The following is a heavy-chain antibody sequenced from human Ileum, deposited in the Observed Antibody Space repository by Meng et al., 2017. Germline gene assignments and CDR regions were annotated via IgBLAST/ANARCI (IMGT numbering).Heavy chain of an antibody. CDR2: IHHSGST. J-gene: IGHJ4*02. CDR1: GSSISGVNW. Sequence: QGQLQESGPGLVKPSGALPLTGTVSGSSISGVNWWTWVRQTPGKGLEWIGEIHHSGSTNSIPYLKSRVTLSVDKSKNQFSLSMTSVTAADTAVYYCARGTGDIRVGFDYWGQGTLVTVSS. V-gene: IGHV4-4*02. D-gene: IGHD7-27*01. CDR3: ARGTGDIRVGFDY.